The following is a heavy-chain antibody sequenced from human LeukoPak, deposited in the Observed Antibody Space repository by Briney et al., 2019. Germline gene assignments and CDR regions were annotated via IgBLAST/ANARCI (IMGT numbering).Heavy chain of an antibody. V-gene: IGHV3-21*01. CDR3: AKHWSYCSTTSCFFNYYYYYMDV. CDR2: ISSSSSYI. CDR1: GFTFSSYS. D-gene: IGHD2-2*01. J-gene: IGHJ6*03. Sequence: GGSLRLSCAASGFTFSSYSMNWVRQAPGKGLEWVSSISSSSSYIYYADSVKGRFTISRDNAKNSLYLQMNSPRAEDTAVYYCAKHWSYCSTTSCFFNYYYYYMDVWGKGTTVTVSS.